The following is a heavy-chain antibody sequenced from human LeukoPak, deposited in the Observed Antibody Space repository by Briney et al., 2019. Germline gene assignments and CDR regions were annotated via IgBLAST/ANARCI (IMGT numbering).Heavy chain of an antibody. D-gene: IGHD3-10*01. Sequence: SETLSLTCAVYGGSFSGFYWSWIRQPPGKGLEWIGYIYYSGSTNYNPSLKSRVTISVDTSKNQFSLKLSSVTAADTAVYYCASSMVTTDALDIWSQGTMVTVSS. CDR2: IYYSGST. V-gene: IGHV4-59*01. CDR3: ASSMVTTDALDI. CDR1: GGSFSGFY. J-gene: IGHJ3*02.